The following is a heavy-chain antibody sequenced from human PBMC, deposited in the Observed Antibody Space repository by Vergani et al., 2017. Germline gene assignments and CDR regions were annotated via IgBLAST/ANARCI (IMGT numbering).Heavy chain of an antibody. J-gene: IGHJ4*02. Sequence: EVQLVESGGGLVQPGRSLRLSCAASGFTFDDYAMHWVRQAPGKGLEWVSGISWNSGSIGYADSVKGRFTISRDNAKNSLYLQMNSLRAEDTALYYCAKGSIAAAGFDYWGQGTLVTVSS. D-gene: IGHD6-13*01. CDR1: GFTFDDYA. CDR2: ISWNSGSI. V-gene: IGHV3-9*01. CDR3: AKGSIAAAGFDY.